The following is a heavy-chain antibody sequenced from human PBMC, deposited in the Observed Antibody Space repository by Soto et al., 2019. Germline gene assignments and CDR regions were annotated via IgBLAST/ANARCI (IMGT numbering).Heavy chain of an antibody. V-gene: IGHV3-23*01. J-gene: IGHJ4*02. Sequence: GGSLRLSCAASGFTFSSYAMSWVRQAPGKGLEWVSAISGSGGSTYYADSVKGRFTISRDNSKNTLYLQMNSLRAEDTAVYYCAKRVYCSSTSCRGYWGQGTLVTVSS. CDR3: AKRVYCSSTSCRGY. D-gene: IGHD2-2*01. CDR2: ISGSGGST. CDR1: GFTFSSYA.